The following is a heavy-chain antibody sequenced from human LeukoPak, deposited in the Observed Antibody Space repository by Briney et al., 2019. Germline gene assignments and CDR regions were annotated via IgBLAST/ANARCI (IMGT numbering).Heavy chain of an antibody. CDR3: ARKLRFTTDYGDYLGSFDP. D-gene: IGHD4-17*01. J-gene: IGHJ5*02. CDR1: GYTFSYG. V-gene: IGHV1-69*06. CDR2: IIPIFGTA. Sequence: GASVKVSCKASGYTFSYGISWVRQAPGQGLEWMGGIIPIFGTANYAQKFQGRVTITADKSTSTAYMELSSLRSEDTAVYYCARKLRFTTDYGDYLGSFDPWGQGTLVTVSS.